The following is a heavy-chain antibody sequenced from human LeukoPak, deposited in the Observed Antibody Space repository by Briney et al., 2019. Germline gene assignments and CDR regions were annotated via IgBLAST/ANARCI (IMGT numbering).Heavy chain of an antibody. CDR2: IYYSGST. D-gene: IGHD2-2*01. Sequence: SETLSLTCTVSGGSISSYYWSWIRQPPGKGLEWIGYIYYSGSTNYNPSLKSRVTMSVDTSKNQFSLKLSSVTAADTAVYYCARYYSSTSSRIDYWGQGTLVTVSS. CDR3: ARYYSSTSSRIDY. CDR1: GGSISSYY. J-gene: IGHJ4*02. V-gene: IGHV4-59*12.